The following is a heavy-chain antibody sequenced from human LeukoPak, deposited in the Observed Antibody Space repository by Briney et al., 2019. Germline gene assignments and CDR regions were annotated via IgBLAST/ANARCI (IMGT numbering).Heavy chain of an antibody. Sequence: SQTLSLTCAFSGDSVSSSDATWNWIRQSPSRGLEWLGRTYYRSRWSSDYAPSVRSRITINSDTAKNQFSLQLNSVTPEDTAVYYCARASYRAFYIWGQGTMVTVSS. J-gene: IGHJ3*02. CDR3: ARASYRAFYI. CDR1: GDSVSSSDAT. D-gene: IGHD4-11*01. V-gene: IGHV6-1*01. CDR2: TYYRSRWSS.